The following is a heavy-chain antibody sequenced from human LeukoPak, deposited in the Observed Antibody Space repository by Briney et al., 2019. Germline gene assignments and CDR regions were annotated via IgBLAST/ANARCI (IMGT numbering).Heavy chain of an antibody. V-gene: IGHV4-59*01. CDR2: IYYSGST. J-gene: IGHJ6*03. D-gene: IGHD4-11*01. CDR3: ARATVTLNYSYMDV. Sequence: SETLSLTYTVSGVSISSYYWSWIRQPPGKGLEWIGDIYYSGSTNYNPSLKSRVTISVDTSKNQFSLKLSSVTAADTAVYYCARATVTLNYSYMDVWGKGTTVTVSS. CDR1: GVSISSYY.